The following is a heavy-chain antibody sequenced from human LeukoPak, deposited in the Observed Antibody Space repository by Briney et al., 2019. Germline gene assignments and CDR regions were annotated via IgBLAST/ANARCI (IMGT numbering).Heavy chain of an antibody. CDR1: GGSFSGYY. CDR3: ARDSPYYDSSGYFDAFDI. J-gene: IGHJ3*02. D-gene: IGHD3-22*01. Sequence: SETLSLTCAVYGGSFSGYYWSWIRQPPGKGLEWIGEIHHSGSTTYNPSLKSRVTISVDTSKKQFSLKRSSVTAADTAVYYCARDSPYYDSSGYFDAFDIWGQGTMVTVSS. V-gene: IGHV4-34*01. CDR2: IHHSGST.